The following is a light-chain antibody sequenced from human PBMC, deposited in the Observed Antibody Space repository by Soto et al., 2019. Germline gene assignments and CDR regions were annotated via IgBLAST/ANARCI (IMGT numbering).Light chain of an antibody. CDR1: QSVFYSSSNKNY. V-gene: IGKV4-1*01. CDR2: WAS. Sequence: DIVMTQSPDSLAVSLGARATINCKSSQSVFYSSSNKNYLAWYQQKPGQPPALLIYWASTRESGVPDRFSGSGSWTDFTLTISSLQAEDVAMYYCQQYYNSPPTFGQGTKVDI. J-gene: IGKJ1*01. CDR3: QQYYNSPPT.